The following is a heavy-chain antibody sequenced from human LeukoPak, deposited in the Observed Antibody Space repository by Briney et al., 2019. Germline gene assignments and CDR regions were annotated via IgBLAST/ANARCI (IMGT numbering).Heavy chain of an antibody. Sequence: PGGSLRLSCAASGFTFSSYSMSWVRQAPGKGLEWVGFIRSKAYGGTTEYAASVKGRFTISRDDSKSIAYLQMNSLKTEDTAVYYCTRMGRLHYYYMDVWGKGTTVTISS. D-gene: IGHD1-26*01. CDR1: GFTFSSYS. V-gene: IGHV3-49*04. CDR2: IRSKAYGGTT. J-gene: IGHJ6*03. CDR3: TRMGRLHYYYMDV.